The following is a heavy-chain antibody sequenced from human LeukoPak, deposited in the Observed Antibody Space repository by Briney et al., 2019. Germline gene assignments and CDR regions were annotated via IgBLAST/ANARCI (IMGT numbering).Heavy chain of an antibody. Sequence: ASVKVSCKASGYTFTGYYMHWVRQAPGQGLEWMGWINPNSGVTNYAQKFQGRVTMTRDTSISTVYMGLSRLRSDDTAVYYRARQGALVKGIDYWGQGTLVTVSS. CDR3: ARQGALVKGIDY. CDR1: GYTFTGYY. D-gene: IGHD6-13*01. J-gene: IGHJ4*02. V-gene: IGHV1-2*02. CDR2: INPNSGVT.